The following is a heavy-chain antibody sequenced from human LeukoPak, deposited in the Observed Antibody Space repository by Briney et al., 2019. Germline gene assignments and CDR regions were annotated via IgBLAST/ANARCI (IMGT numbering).Heavy chain of an antibody. J-gene: IGHJ4*02. CDR2: INHSGST. V-gene: IGHV4-34*01. Sequence: SETLSLTCAVYGGSCSGYYWSWIRQPPGKGLEWIGEINHSGSTNYNPSLKSRVTISVDTSKNQFSLKLSSVTAADTAVYYCARASGLLRYFYWGQGTLVTVSS. CDR3: ARASGLLRYFY. CDR1: GGSCSGYY. D-gene: IGHD3-9*01.